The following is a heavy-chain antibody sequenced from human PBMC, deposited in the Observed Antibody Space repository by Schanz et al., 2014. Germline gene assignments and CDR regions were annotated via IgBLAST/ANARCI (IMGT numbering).Heavy chain of an antibody. CDR1: GFTFGDYA. J-gene: IGHJ3*02. CDR2: INTGVNT. CDR3: ARGGFGELSAFDI. D-gene: IGHD3-10*01. V-gene: IGHV3-23*01. Sequence: EVQLLESGGGLVQPGGSLRLSCAASGFTFGDYAMTWVRQAPGKGLEWVSAINTGVNTYYADSVRGRFTMSRDNSKNTLYLQMNSLRPEDTAVYYCARGGFGELSAFDIWGQGTMVTVSS.